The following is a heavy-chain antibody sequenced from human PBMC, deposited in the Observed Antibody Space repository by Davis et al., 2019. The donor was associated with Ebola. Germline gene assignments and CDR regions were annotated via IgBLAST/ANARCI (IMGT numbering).Heavy chain of an antibody. J-gene: IGHJ4*02. CDR3: ARDGSLWSGYYVNY. Sequence: GGSLRLSCAASGFTFSSYGMHWVRQAPGKGLEWVAVIWYDGSNKYYADSVKGRFTISRDNAKNSLYLQMNSLRAEDTAVYYCARDGSLWSGYYVNYWGQGTLVTVSS. CDR2: IWYDGSNK. D-gene: IGHD3-3*01. V-gene: IGHV3-33*01. CDR1: GFTFSSYG.